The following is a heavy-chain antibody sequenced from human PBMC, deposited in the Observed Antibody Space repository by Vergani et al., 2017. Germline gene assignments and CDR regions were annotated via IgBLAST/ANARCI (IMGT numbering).Heavy chain of an antibody. J-gene: IGHJ3*02. V-gene: IGHV3-23*01. CDR3: AKEGYYDNSGYYSTNAFDI. CDR1: GFTFSSYA. D-gene: IGHD3-22*01. CDR2: ISGRGGSK. Sequence: EVQLLESGGGLVQPGGSLGPSGAASGFTFSSYAMGWAGRAPGKGLGWVSAISGRGGSKYYADSVKGGFTISRDNSKNTLYLQMNSLRAEDTAVYYCAKEGYYDNSGYYSTNAFDIWGQGTMVTVSS.